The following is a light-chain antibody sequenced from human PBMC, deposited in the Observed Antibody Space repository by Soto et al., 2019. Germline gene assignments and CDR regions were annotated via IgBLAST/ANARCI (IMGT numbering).Light chain of an antibody. V-gene: IGKV3-15*01. J-gene: IGKJ4*01. CDR1: ESVSSK. CDR3: QQYDNWPLT. Sequence: IVMTQSPATLSLSPGNRVTLSCRASESVSSKLAWYQHKPGQAPRLLIYGASTRATGIPARFSGSGSGTDFTLTISSLQSEDFAIYYCQQYDNWPLTFGRGTKVEIK. CDR2: GAS.